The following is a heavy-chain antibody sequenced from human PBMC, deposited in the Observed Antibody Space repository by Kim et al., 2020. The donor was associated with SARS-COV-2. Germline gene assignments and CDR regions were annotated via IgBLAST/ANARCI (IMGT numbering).Heavy chain of an antibody. CDR2: INHSGST. CDR3: AGAPFLTGYYTPDD. D-gene: IGHD3-9*01. V-gene: IGHV4-34*01. Sequence: SETLSLTCAVYGGSFSGYYWSWIRQPPGKGLEWIGEINHSGSTNYNPSLKSRVTITLDTSKNQFSLKLSSVTAAETAVYYCAGAPFLTGYYTPDDWGQGTLVTVSS. CDR1: GGSFSGYY. J-gene: IGHJ4*02.